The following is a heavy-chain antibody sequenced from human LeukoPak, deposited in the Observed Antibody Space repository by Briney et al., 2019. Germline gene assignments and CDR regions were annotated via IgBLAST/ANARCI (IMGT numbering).Heavy chain of an antibody. J-gene: IGHJ4*02. CDR1: GYSIRSGYY. V-gene: IGHV4-38-2*02. D-gene: IGHD3-16*02. Sequence: PSETLSLTCTVSGYSIRSGYYWGWIRQPPGKGLEWIGNIYHSGTTNYNPSLKSRVTISVDTSKNQFSLKLSSVTAADTAVYYCARDKAGSYLFDYWGQGTLVTVSS. CDR2: IYHSGTT. CDR3: ARDKAGSYLFDY.